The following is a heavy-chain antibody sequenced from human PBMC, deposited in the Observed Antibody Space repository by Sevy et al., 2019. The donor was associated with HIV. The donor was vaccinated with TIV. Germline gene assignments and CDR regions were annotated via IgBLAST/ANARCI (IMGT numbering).Heavy chain of an antibody. J-gene: IGHJ4*02. CDR3: VRAIASDGSF. Sequence: GGSLRLSCAASGFSLNNYWMNWVRQAPGKGLEWVANINQNGSVKYYVDSVRGRFTIPKDNARNLVSLQMNNLRAEDTALYYCVRAIASDGSFWGQGTLVTVSS. CDR2: INQNGSVK. D-gene: IGHD6-13*01. CDR1: GFSLNNYW. V-gene: IGHV3-7*01.